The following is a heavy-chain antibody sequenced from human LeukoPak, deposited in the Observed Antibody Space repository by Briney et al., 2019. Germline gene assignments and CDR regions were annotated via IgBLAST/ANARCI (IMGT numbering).Heavy chain of an antibody. CDR2: ISSSSSYI. Sequence: KPGGSLRLSCAASGFTFSSYSMNWVRQAPGKGLEWVSSISSSSSYIYYADSAKGRFTISRDNAKNSLYLQMNSLRAEDTAVYYCARDRGNYCGGDCYSNYWGQGTLVTVSS. V-gene: IGHV3-21*01. CDR3: ARDRGNYCGGDCYSNY. D-gene: IGHD2-21*01. CDR1: GFTFSSYS. J-gene: IGHJ4*02.